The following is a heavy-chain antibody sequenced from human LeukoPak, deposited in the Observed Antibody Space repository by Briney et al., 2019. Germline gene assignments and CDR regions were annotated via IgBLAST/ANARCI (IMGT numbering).Heavy chain of an antibody. CDR2: INRDGSEK. CDR3: AKNVMYSSSAVDY. Sequence: GGSLRLSCAASRFTFSSYWMSWVRQAPGKGLEWVANINRDGSEKYYVDSVKGRFTISRVNSKNTLYLQMNSLRVEDTAVYYCAKNVMYSSSAVDYWGQGTLVTVSS. CDR1: RFTFSSYW. D-gene: IGHD6-6*01. J-gene: IGHJ4*02. V-gene: IGHV3-7*03.